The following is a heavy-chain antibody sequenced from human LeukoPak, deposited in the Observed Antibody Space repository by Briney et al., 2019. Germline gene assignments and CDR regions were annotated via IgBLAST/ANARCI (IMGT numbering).Heavy chain of an antibody. Sequence: SQTLSLTCTVSGGSISSGDYYWSWIRQPPGKGLEWIGYIYYSGSTYYNPSLKSRVTISVDTSKNQFSLKLSSVTAADTAVYYCASYAHDSSGYYYYDYWGQGTLVTVSS. J-gene: IGHJ4*02. CDR1: GGSISSGDYY. CDR2: IYYSGST. V-gene: IGHV4-30-4*08. CDR3: ASYAHDSSGYYYYDY. D-gene: IGHD3-22*01.